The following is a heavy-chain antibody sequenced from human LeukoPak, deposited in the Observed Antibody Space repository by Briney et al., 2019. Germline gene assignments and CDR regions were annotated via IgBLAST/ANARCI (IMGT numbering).Heavy chain of an antibody. Sequence: PSETLSLTCTVSGGSISSSSYCWGWIRQPPGKGLEWIGYIYYSGSTYYNPSLKSRVTISVDTSKNQFSLKLSSVTAADTAVYYCARFVRWLGGYDSRPYDAFDIWGQGTMVTVSS. CDR1: GGSISSSSYC. V-gene: IGHV4-31*03. CDR2: IYYSGST. J-gene: IGHJ3*02. CDR3: ARFVRWLGGYDSRPYDAFDI. D-gene: IGHD5-12*01.